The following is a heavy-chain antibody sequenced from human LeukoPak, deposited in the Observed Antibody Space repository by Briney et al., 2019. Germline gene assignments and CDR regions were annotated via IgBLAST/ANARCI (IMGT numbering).Heavy chain of an antibody. CDR1: GFTVSSNY. Sequence: GGSLRLSCAASGFTVSSNYMNWVRQAPGKGLEWVSIIYSGGDTYYADYVKGRFTISRDNSKNILYLQMNNLRPEDTAVYYCTRGPGSTWYSDYWGQGTLVTVSS. J-gene: IGHJ4*02. CDR3: TRGPGSTWYSDY. V-gene: IGHV3-66*02. CDR2: IYSGGDT. D-gene: IGHD6-13*01.